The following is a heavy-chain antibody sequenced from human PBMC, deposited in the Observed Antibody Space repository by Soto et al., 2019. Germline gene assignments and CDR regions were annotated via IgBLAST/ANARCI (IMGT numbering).Heavy chain of an antibody. CDR2: IIPIFGTA. V-gene: IGHV1-69*13. CDR1: GGTFRSYA. J-gene: IGHJ5*02. Sequence: GASVKVSCKASGGTFRSYAISWVRQAPGQGLEWMGGIIPIFGTANYAQKFQGRVTITADESTSTAYMELSSLRSEDTAVYYCARSIVYAITYNWFDPWGQGTLVAVSS. D-gene: IGHD2-8*01. CDR3: ARSIVYAITYNWFDP.